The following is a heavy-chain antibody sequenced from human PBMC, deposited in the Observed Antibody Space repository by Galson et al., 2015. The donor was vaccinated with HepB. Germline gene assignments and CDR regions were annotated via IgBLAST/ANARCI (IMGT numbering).Heavy chain of an antibody. V-gene: IGHV4-38-2*02. D-gene: IGHD2-21*01. CDR3: VRNAAEETSSLDSPYFGPPFTWFDP. CDR1: GDSISSGSY. Sequence: SETLSLTCTVSGDSISSGSYWGWIRQPPGKGLQWVASIYHTGTTSHNPSLKTRVSISVDTAKNQLSLTLTSVTAADTAVYYCVRNAAEETSSLDSPYFGPPFTWFDPWGQGVLVTVSS. CDR2: IYHTGTT. J-gene: IGHJ5*02.